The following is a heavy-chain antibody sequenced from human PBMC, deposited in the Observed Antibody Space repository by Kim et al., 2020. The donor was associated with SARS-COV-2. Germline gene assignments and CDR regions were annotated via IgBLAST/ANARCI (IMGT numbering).Heavy chain of an antibody. CDR3: ARHPFLIMVRGVIRNDAFDI. CDR2: IYPGDSDT. V-gene: IGHV5-51*01. Sequence: GESLKISCKGSGYSFTSYWIGWVRQMPGKGLEWMGIIYPGDSDTRYSPSFQGQVTISADKSISTAYLQWSSLKASDTAMYYCARHPFLIMVRGVIRNDAFDIWGQGTMVTVSS. CDR1: GYSFTSYW. D-gene: IGHD3-10*01. J-gene: IGHJ3*02.